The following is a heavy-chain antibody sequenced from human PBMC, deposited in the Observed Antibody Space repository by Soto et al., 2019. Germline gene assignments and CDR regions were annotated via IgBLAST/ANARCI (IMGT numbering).Heavy chain of an antibody. CDR2: IYPGDSDT. V-gene: IGHV5-51*01. Sequence: GESLKISCKGSGYSFTSYWIGWVRQMPGKGLEWMGIIYPGDSDTRYSPSFQGQVTISADKSISTAYLQWSSLKASDTAMYYCARQHVAAAAGTHYYYYGMDVWGQGTTVTVPS. CDR3: ARQHVAAAAGTHYYYYGMDV. J-gene: IGHJ6*02. CDR1: GYSFTSYW. D-gene: IGHD6-13*01.